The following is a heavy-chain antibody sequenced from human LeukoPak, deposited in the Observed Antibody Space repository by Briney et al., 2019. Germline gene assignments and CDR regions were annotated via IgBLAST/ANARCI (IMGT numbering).Heavy chain of an antibody. CDR1: GFTFDDYA. V-gene: IGHV3-53*01. CDR3: SGYMDY. CDR2: IYSGGST. Sequence: GRSLRLSCAASGFTFDDYAMHWVRQAPGKGLEWVSVIYSGGSTYYADSVKGRFTISRDNSKNTLYLQMNSLRAEDTAVYYSSGYMDYWGQGTLVTVSS. D-gene: IGHD3-22*01. J-gene: IGHJ4*02.